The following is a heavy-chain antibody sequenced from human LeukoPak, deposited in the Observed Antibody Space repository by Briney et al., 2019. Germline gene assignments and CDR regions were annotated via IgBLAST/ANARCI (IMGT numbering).Heavy chain of an antibody. D-gene: IGHD7-27*01. J-gene: IGHJ4*02. V-gene: IGHV3-23*01. CDR1: GFTFNTYA. CDR3: AKGNWGPLYYFDY. CDR2: ISGSGGST. Sequence: GGSLRLSCAASGFTFNTYAITWVRQPPGKGLEWVSGISGSGGSTSYADSVKGRFTISRDNSKNTLSLQMNSLKVEDTAVYYCAKGNWGPLYYFDYWGQGTLVTVSS.